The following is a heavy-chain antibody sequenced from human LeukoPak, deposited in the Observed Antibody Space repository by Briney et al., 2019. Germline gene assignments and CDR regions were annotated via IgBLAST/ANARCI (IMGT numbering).Heavy chain of an antibody. Sequence: PGGALRLSCAASGFTFSSYNMNWVRQGPGKGLEWVSYRSSSGTIYYADSVKGRFTISRDNATNSLYLQMKSLRDADTAVYYCARSGLVGATTGYFDYWGQGTLVTVSS. CDR2: RSSSGTI. J-gene: IGHJ4*02. CDR1: GFTFSSYN. V-gene: IGHV3-48*02. D-gene: IGHD1-26*01. CDR3: ARSGLVGATTGYFDY.